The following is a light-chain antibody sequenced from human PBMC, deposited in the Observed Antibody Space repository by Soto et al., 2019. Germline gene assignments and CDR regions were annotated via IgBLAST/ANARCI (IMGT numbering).Light chain of an antibody. Sequence: DIVMTQSPDSLAVSLGERATMNCKSSQSVLHRSNNKNYLAWYQQKPGQPPKLLIYWASTRESGVPDRFSGSGSGTDFTLSISSLQAEDVAVYYCQQYYSTLWTFGQGTKVEIK. J-gene: IGKJ1*01. V-gene: IGKV4-1*01. CDR1: QSVLHRSNNKNY. CDR2: WAS. CDR3: QQYYSTLWT.